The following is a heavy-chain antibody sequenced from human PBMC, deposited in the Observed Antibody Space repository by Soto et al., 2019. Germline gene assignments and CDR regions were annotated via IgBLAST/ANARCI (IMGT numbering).Heavy chain of an antibody. CDR1: GYTFTSYG. Sequence: SAKVSCKPSGYTFTSYGISWVRQAPRQGLEWPGWSSAYNCNTNYAQKLQGRVTMTTDTSTSTAYMGLRSLRSEATAVYYCAREVITMVRGFTDYYYGMDVWCQGTTVTVSS. V-gene: IGHV1-18*01. D-gene: IGHD3-10*01. CDR2: SSAYNCNT. CDR3: AREVITMVRGFTDYYYGMDV. J-gene: IGHJ6*02.